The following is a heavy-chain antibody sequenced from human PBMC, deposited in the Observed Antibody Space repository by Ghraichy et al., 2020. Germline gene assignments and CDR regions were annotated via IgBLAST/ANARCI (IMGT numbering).Heavy chain of an antibody. CDR3: ARSRGDFWSGQIDY. CDR2: IYYSGST. J-gene: IGHJ4*02. V-gene: IGHV4-59*01. Sequence: SETLSLTCTVSGGSISSYYWSWIRQPPGKELEWIGYIYYSGSTNYNPSLKSRVTISVDTSKNQFSLKLSSVTAADTAVYYCARSRGDFWSGQIDYWGQGTLVTVSS. CDR1: GGSISSYY. D-gene: IGHD3-3*01.